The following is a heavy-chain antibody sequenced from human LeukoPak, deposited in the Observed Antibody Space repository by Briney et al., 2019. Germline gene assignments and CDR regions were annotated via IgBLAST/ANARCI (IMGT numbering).Heavy chain of an antibody. CDR3: ARDNSDILTGYYRAFDY. CDR1: GGSISSYY. Sequence: SETLSLTCTVSGGSISSYYWSWIRQPAGQGLERIGGIYTSGSTNYNSSLKSRVTMSVDTSKNQFSLKLSSVTAADTAVYYCARDNSDILTGYYRAFDYWAREPWSPSPQ. V-gene: IGHV4-4*07. CDR2: IYTSGST. J-gene: IGHJ4*02. D-gene: IGHD3-9*01.